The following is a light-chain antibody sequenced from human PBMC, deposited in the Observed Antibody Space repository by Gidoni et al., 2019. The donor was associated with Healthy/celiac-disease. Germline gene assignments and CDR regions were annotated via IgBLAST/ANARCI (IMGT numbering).Light chain of an antibody. Sequence: SYVLTQPPSVSVAPGKTARITWGGNNIGSKSVHWYQQKPGQAPVRVVYDDSDRPSGIPERFAGSNSGNTATLTISRGEAGDEADYYCQVGDSSSDHWVFGGGTKLTVX. V-gene: IGLV3-21*03. CDR2: DDS. J-gene: IGLJ3*02. CDR1: NIGSKS. CDR3: QVGDSSSDHWV.